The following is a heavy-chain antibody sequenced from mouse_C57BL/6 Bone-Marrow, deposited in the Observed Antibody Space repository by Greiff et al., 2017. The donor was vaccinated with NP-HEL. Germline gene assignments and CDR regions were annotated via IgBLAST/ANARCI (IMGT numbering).Heavy chain of an antibody. CDR3: TRGWDWYFDV. Sequence: EVKVVESGEGLVKPGGSLKLSCAASGFTFSSYAMSWVRQTPEKRLEWVAYISSGGDHIYYADTVKGRFTISRDNARNTLYLQMSSLKSEDTAMYYCTRGWDWYFDVWGTGTTVTVSS. J-gene: IGHJ1*03. V-gene: IGHV5-9-1*02. CDR1: GFTFSSYA. D-gene: IGHD3-3*01. CDR2: ISSGGDHI.